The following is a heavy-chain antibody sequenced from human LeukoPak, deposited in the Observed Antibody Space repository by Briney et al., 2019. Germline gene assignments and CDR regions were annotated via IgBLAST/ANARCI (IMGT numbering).Heavy chain of an antibody. D-gene: IGHD2-15*01. CDR2: ISDSGNTI. Sequence: PGGSLRLSCAASGFTFSSYETNWVRQAPGEGREWVSYISDSGNTIYYADFVKGRFTISRDNAKNSLYLQMNSLRAEDTAVYYCAREVLVGGPFDYWGQGTLVTVSS. CDR3: AREVLVGGPFDY. V-gene: IGHV3-48*03. J-gene: IGHJ4*02. CDR1: GFTFSSYE.